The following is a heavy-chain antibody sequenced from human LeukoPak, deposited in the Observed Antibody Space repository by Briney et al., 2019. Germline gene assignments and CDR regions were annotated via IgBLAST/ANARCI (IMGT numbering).Heavy chain of an antibody. CDR3: AKLVRQVVVAATLDY. Sequence: GGSLRLSCAASGFTFSSYWMHWVRQAPGKGLVWVSRINTDGSSTSYADSVKGRFTISRDNSKNTLYLQMNSLRAEDTAVYYCAKLVRQVVVAATLDYWGQGTLVTVSS. CDR2: INTDGSST. J-gene: IGHJ4*02. V-gene: IGHV3-74*01. CDR1: GFTFSSYW. D-gene: IGHD2-15*01.